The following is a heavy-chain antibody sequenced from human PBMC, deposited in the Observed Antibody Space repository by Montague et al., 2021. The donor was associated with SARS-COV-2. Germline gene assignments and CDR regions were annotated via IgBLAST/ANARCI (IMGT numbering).Heavy chain of an antibody. J-gene: IGHJ6*02. CDR1: GFTFSSFW. D-gene: IGHD2-15*01. CDR2: IKPEVSEK. Sequence: SLRLSCAASGFTFSSFWMSWFRHAPGKGLEWVAHIKPEVSEKYYVDSVKGRFTISRDNAKNSLYLQMNSLRAEDTAVYYCARDRTYCSGGSCLYYYYYGMDVWGQG. CDR3: ARDRTYCSGGSCLYYYYYGMDV. V-gene: IGHV3-7*01.